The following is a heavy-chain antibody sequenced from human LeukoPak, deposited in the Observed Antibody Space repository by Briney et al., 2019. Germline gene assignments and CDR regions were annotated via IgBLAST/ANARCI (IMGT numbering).Heavy chain of an antibody. CDR1: GDSISSSY. Sequence: MPSETLSLTCTVSGDSISSSYWKWIRQTPGKGLEWIGYISASGNTNYNPSLKSRIIISVDMSKNQFSLKLSSVTAADTAVYYCARLIPGTTGLRKNYFDYWGQGTLVTVSS. CDR3: ARLIPGTTGLRKNYFDY. D-gene: IGHD1-20*01. J-gene: IGHJ4*02. CDR2: ISASGNT. V-gene: IGHV4-4*09.